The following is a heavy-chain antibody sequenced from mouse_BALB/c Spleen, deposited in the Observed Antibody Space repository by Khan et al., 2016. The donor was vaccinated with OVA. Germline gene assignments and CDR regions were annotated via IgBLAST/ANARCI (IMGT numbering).Heavy chain of an antibody. D-gene: IGHD1-1*01. CDR3: ARRGLRWYFYS. J-gene: IGHJ2*01. V-gene: IGHV1-7*01. Sequence: QVQLQQSGAELAKPGASVKMSCKASGYTFINYWILWVKQRPGQGLEWIGYINPSTADTAYNQNFKDKPTLTADKSSSTAYMQLSSLTSEDSAVYYCARRGLRWYFYSWGQGTTLTFSS. CDR2: INPSTADT. CDR1: GYTFINYW.